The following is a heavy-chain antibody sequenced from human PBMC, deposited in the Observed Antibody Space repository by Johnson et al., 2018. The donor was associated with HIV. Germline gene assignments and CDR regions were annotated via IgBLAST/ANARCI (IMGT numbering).Heavy chain of an antibody. V-gene: IGHV3-30*02. Sequence: VQLVESGGGLVQPGGSLRLSCAASRFTFSSYGMHWVRQAPGKGLEWVAFIRYDGSNKYYADSVKGRFTISRENAKNSLYLQMNSLRAGDTAVFYCARVGLSEEGEPGAFDIWGQGTMVTVSS. CDR3: ARVGLSEEGEPGAFDI. CDR1: RFTFSSYG. D-gene: IGHD3-16*01. CDR2: IRYDGSNK. J-gene: IGHJ3*02.